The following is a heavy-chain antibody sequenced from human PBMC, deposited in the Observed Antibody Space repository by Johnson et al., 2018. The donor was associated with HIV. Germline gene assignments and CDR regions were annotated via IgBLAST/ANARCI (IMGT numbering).Heavy chain of an antibody. CDR2: IWFDGNNK. CDR3: AREPSIAAAGGYGAFDI. D-gene: IGHD6-13*01. V-gene: IGHV3-33*01. CDR1: GFTFSNYG. Sequence: QVQLVESGGGVVQPGRSLRLSCAASGFTFSNYGMHWVRQAPGKGLEWVAVIWFDGNNKHYSDSVKGRFTISRDNSNNLLYLQMNSLSYEGTAVYYCAREPSIAAAGGYGAFDIWGQGTMVSVSS. J-gene: IGHJ3*02.